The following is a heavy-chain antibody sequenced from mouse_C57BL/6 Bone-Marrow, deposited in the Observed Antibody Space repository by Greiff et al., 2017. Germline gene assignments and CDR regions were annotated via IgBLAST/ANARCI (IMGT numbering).Heavy chain of an antibody. Sequence: EVQRVESGGGLVQPKGSLKLSCAASGFSFNTYAMNWVRQAPGKGLEWVARIRSKSNNYATYYADSVKDRFTISRDDSESMLYLQMNNLKTEDTAMYYCVRHDYGSREAWFAYWGQGTLVTVSA. CDR2: IRSKSNNYAT. V-gene: IGHV10-1*01. D-gene: IGHD1-1*01. J-gene: IGHJ3*01. CDR3: VRHDYGSREAWFAY. CDR1: GFSFNTYA.